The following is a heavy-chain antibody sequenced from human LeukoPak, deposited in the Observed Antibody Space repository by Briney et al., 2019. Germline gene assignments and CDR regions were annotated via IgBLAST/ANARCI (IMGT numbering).Heavy chain of an antibody. J-gene: IGHJ2*01. V-gene: IGHV3-21*01. CDR2: ISSSGSHI. Sequence: PGGSLRLSCTAPESTFSSFPMSWVRQAPGRGLEWISSISSSGSHIYYADSLKGRFTVSRDNAKNSLYVRMNSLRAEDTAVYYCAKIGVSGHWYFDLWGRGTLVTVSS. D-gene: IGHD5/OR15-5a*01. CDR3: AKIGVSGHWYFDL. CDR1: ESTFSSFP.